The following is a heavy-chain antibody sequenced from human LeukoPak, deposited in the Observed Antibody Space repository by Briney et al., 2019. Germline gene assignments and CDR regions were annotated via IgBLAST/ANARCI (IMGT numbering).Heavy chain of an antibody. CDR3: ARTSGGSSSWRNTNWFDP. D-gene: IGHD6-13*01. J-gene: IGHJ5*02. Sequence: SETLSLTCTVSGASISSGVYYWSWIRQHPEKGLEWIGFIHYSGSTYYSPSLECRTTISVDTSKHQFSLKLSAVTAADTAVYFCARTSGGSSSWRNTNWFDPWGQGTLVTVSS. CDR2: IHYSGST. V-gene: IGHV4-31*03. CDR1: GASISSGVYY.